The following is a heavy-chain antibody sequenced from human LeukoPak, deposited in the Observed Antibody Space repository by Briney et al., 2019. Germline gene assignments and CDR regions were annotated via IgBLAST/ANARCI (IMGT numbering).Heavy chain of an antibody. D-gene: IGHD3-9*01. V-gene: IGHV4-59*08. Sequence: PSETLSLTCTVSGGSISSYYWSWIRQPPGKGLEWIGYIYYSGSTNYNPSLKSRVTISVDTSKNQFSLKLSSVTAADTAVYYCARGAPISTGYLNNWFDPWGQGTLVTVSS. J-gene: IGHJ5*02. CDR2: IYYSGST. CDR3: ARGAPISTGYLNNWFDP. CDR1: GGSISSYY.